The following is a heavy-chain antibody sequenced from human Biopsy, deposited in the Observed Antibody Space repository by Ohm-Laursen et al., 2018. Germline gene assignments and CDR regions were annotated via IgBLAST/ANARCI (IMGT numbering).Heavy chain of an antibody. CDR2: IYYSGST. J-gene: IGHJ6*02. CDR3: ARATNSTGWPYYYFYGMDV. V-gene: IGHV4-59*01. CDR1: GGSISSDY. D-gene: IGHD2/OR15-2a*01. Sequence: SETLSLTCTVSGGSISSDYWSWIRQTPGKGLEWIGYIYYSGSTNYNPSLKSRVTISVDTSTNQFSLRLNSVTAADTAVYYCARATNSTGWPYYYFYGMDVRGQGTTVTVSS.